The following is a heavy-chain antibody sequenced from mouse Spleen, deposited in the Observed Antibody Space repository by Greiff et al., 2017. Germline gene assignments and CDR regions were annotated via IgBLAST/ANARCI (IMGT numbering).Heavy chain of an antibody. CDR1: GFTFSSYA. J-gene: IGHJ2*01. CDR2: ISSGGGNT. Sequence: EVMLVESGGGLVKRGGSLKLSCAASGFTFSSYAMSWVRQTPEKRLEWVATISSGGGNTYYPDSVKGRFTISRDNAKNTLYLQMSSLKSEDTAMYYCARHVDTTASYFDYWGQGTTLTVSS. V-gene: IGHV5-9*01. CDR3: ARHVDTTASYFDY. D-gene: IGHD1-2*01.